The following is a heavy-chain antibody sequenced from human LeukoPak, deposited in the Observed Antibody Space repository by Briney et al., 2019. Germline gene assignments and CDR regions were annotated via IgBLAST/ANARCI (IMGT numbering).Heavy chain of an antibody. CDR1: GFTFSSYS. CDR2: ISSSSTYI. D-gene: IGHD1-7*01. V-gene: IGHV3-21*01. J-gene: IGHJ4*02. CDR3: ARGQNWNYDY. Sequence: PGGSLRLSCEASGFTFSSYSMNWVRQAPGKGLEWVSSISSSSTYIYYADSVKGRFTISRDNAKNSLYLQMNSLRAGDTAVYYCARGQNWNYDYWGQGTLVTVSS.